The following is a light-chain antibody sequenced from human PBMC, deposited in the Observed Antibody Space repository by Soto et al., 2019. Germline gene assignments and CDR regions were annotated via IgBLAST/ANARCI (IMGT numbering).Light chain of an antibody. J-gene: IGKJ4*01. CDR3: QQYDNWPLT. CDR2: AAS. Sequence: IQLTQSPSSLSASVGDRVTITCRASQGISSYLAWYQQKPGKAPKLLIYAASTLQSGVPSRFSGTRSGTEFTLTISSLQSEDFGVYFCQQYDNWPLTFGGGTKVDIK. V-gene: IGKV1-9*01. CDR1: QGISSY.